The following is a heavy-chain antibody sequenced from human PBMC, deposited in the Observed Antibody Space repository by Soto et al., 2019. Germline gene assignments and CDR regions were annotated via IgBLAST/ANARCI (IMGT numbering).Heavy chain of an antibody. D-gene: IGHD1-1*01. CDR1: GFTVSTNY. CDR3: ARDRREIQGDDAFDI. J-gene: IGHJ3*02. Sequence: VGSLRLSCAASGFTVSTNYMMWVHQAPWKGLECVSVIYSGGNTYYADSVKGRFTISRDNSKNTLFLQMDSLRNEDTAVYYCARDRREIQGDDAFDIWGQGTMVTVSS. CDR2: IYSGGNT. V-gene: IGHV3-53*01.